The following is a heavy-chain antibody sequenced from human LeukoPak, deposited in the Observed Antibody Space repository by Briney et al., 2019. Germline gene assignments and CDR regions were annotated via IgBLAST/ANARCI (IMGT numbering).Heavy chain of an antibody. CDR1: GFTFSRYA. D-gene: IGHD3-22*01. CDR2: ISGSAGNT. J-gene: IGHJ4*02. Sequence: GGSLRLSCAASGFTFSRYAMSWVRQAPGKGLQWVSAISGSAGNTYNADSVKGRFTISRDNSKNTLYLQMNSLRAEDTAVYYCAKDYYYDSSGYYWGADYFDYWGQGTLVTVSS. V-gene: IGHV3-23*01. CDR3: AKDYYYDSSGYYWGADYFDY.